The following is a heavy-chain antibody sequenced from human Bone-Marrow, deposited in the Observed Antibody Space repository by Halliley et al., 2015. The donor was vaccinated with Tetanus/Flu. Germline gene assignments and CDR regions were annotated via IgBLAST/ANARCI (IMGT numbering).Heavy chain of an antibody. V-gene: IGHV1-3*01. CDR2: INGGDGNT. J-gene: IGHJ4*02. D-gene: IGHD2-15*01. CDR1: GYAFTSYL. CDR3: AGWNGDCSSWSCSRDGSGFLDY. Sequence: QLVQSGAEVKKPGASVKVSCEASGYAFTSYLIHWVRQAPGERLEWLGWINGGDGNTEYSEKFQGRVTITRDTSASTVYMELSSLTSEDTALYYCAGWNGDCSSWSCSRDGSGFLDYWDQGSLVTVSS.